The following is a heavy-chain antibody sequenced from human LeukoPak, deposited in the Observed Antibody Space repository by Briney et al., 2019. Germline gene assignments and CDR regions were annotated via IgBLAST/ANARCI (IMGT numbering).Heavy chain of an antibody. CDR3: ARDPRCNSSYYYYYMDV. J-gene: IGHJ6*03. V-gene: IGHV1-46*01. CDR1: GYTFTDYY. CDR2: INPGGGRT. D-gene: IGHD2-2*01. Sequence: GASVKVSCKASGYTFTDYYVHWVRRAPGLGLEWMGVINPGGGRTTYAQKFQDRVNMTRDTSASTVYMELSGLTSADTAVYFCARDPRCNSSYYYYYMDVWGKGTTVTVSS.